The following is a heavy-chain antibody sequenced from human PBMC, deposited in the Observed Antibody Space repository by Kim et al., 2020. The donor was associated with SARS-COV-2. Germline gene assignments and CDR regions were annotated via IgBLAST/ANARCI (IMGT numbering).Heavy chain of an antibody. CDR3: ARPPTAKYDFWRDEDADAFDI. V-gene: IGHV4-39*01. J-gene: IGHJ3*02. D-gene: IGHD3-3*01. CDR1: GGSISSSSYY. Sequence: SETLSLTCTVSGGSISSSSYYWGWIRQPPGKGLEWIGSIYYSGSTYYNPSLKSRVTISVDTSKNQFSLKLSSVTAADTAVYYCARPPTAKYDFWRDEDADAFDIWGQGTMVTVSS. CDR2: IYYSGST.